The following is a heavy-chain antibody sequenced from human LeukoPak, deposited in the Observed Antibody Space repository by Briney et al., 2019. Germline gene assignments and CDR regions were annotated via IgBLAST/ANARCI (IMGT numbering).Heavy chain of an antibody. D-gene: IGHD4-17*01. CDR3: ARDRDDYGDYERVDY. CDR1: GFTFSSYS. Sequence: GGSLRLSCAASGFTFSSYSMNWVRQAPGKGLEWVSYISSSSSTIYYADSVKGRFTISRDNAKNSLYLQMNSLRAEDTAVYYCARDRDDYGDYERVDYWGQGTLVTVSS. CDR2: ISSSSSTI. J-gene: IGHJ4*02. V-gene: IGHV3-48*04.